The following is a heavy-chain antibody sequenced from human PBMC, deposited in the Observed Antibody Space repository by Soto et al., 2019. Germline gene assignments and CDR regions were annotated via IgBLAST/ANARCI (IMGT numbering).Heavy chain of an antibody. D-gene: IGHD5-18*01. CDR3: ATQGLPNYYYAGMDV. V-gene: IGHV1-69*12. Sequence: QVQLVQSGAEVKKPGSSVKVSCKASGGTFSSYAISWVRQAPGQGLEWMGGIIPIFGTANYAQKFQGRVTITADESTSTAYRELSTLRSEDTAVYYCATQGLPNYYYAGMDVWGQGTTVPVSS. CDR2: IIPIFGTA. J-gene: IGHJ6*02. CDR1: GGTFSSYA.